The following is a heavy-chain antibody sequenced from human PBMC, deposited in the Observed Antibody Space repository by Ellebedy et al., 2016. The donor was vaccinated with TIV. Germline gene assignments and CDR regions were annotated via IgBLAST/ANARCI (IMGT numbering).Heavy chain of an antibody. J-gene: IGHJ6*02. CDR1: RITFSYFV. CDR3: VRDMRDYYYYGMDV. CDR2: ISHDGYIK. V-gene: IGHV3-30-3*01. D-gene: IGHD5-24*01. Sequence: GGSLRLSCAASRITFSYFVMHWVRQAPGKGLDWVSAISHDGYIKKYADSVKGRFTISRDNSKNTLYLQMNSLRAEDTAVYYCVRDMRDYYYYGMDVWGQGTTVTVSS.